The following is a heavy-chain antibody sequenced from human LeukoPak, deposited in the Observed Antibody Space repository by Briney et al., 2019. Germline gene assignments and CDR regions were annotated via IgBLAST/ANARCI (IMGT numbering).Heavy chain of an antibody. V-gene: IGHV1-2*02. CDR1: GYTFTGYY. D-gene: IGHD3-22*01. CDR3: ARGYYYDSSGYYYFDY. Sequence: ASVKVSCKASGYTFTGYYIHWVRQAPGQGLEWMGWINPNSGGTHYAQKLQGRVTITRDTSITTAYMELSGLRSDDTAVYYCARGYYYDSSGYYYFDYWGQGTLVTVSS. CDR2: INPNSGGT. J-gene: IGHJ4*02.